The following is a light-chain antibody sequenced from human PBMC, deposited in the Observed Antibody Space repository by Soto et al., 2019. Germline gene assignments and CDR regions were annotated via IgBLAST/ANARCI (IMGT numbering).Light chain of an antibody. CDR1: SSDVGGYNY. CDR3: SSYAGSSNV. J-gene: IGLJ1*01. Sequence: QSALTHPPSASWSPGPSVAISCTATSSDVGGYNYVSWYQQHPGKAPKLMIYEVNKRPSGVPDRFSGSKSGNTASLTVSGLQAEDEADYYCSSYAGSSNVFGTGTKVTVL. V-gene: IGLV2-8*01. CDR2: EVN.